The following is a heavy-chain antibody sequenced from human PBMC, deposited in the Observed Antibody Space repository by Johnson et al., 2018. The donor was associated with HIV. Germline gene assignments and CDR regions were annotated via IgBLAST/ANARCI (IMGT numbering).Heavy chain of an antibody. CDR2: IDWTGANA. CDR3: ARHAGGEFTYGLVQH. V-gene: IGHV3-20*04. J-gene: IGHJ1*01. D-gene: IGHD3-10*01. Sequence: VQLVESGGGVERPGESLRLSCVGSGFMFDDYAMSWVRQVPGKGLEWVSGIDWTGANAGYADSVKGRFTIFRDNAKNSLYIQMSGLREEDTWLYYCARHAGGEFTYGLVQHWGRGTLVTVSS. CDR1: GFMFDDYA.